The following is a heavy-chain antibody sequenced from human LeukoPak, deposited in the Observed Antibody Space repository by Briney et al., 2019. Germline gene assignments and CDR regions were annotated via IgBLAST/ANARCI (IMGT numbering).Heavy chain of an antibody. D-gene: IGHD3-9*01. J-gene: IGHJ3*02. Sequence: PGGSLRPSCAASGFTVSSNYMSWVRQAPGKGLEWVSVIYSGGSTYYADSVKGRFTISRDNSKNTLYLQMNSLRAEDTAVYYCARAHYDILTGPNPAFDIWGQGTMVTVSS. CDR1: GFTVSSNY. CDR2: IYSGGST. CDR3: ARAHYDILTGPNPAFDI. V-gene: IGHV3-66*01.